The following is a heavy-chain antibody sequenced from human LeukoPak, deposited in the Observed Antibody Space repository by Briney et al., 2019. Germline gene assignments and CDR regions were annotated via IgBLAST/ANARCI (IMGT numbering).Heavy chain of an antibody. CDR1: GGSISSNNYY. CDR2: IYHSGST. CDR3: ARGTGDGYNPDAFDI. V-gene: IGHV4-39*07. Sequence: SETLSLTCTVSGGSISSNNYYWVWIRQPPGKGLEWIGSIYHSGSTYYNPSLKSRVTISVNTSKIHFSLNLTSVTAADTAVYYCARGTGDGYNPDAFDIWGQGTMVTVSS. D-gene: IGHD5-24*01. J-gene: IGHJ3*02.